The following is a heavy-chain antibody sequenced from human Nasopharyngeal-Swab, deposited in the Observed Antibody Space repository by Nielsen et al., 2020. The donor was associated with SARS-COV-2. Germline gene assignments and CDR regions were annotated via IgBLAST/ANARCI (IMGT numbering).Heavy chain of an antibody. Sequence: GGSLRLSCAASGFTFSSYAMHWVRQAPGKGLGWVAVISYDGSNKYYADSVKGRFTISRDNSKNTLYLQMNSLRAEDTAVYYCATSYRIAAAGAYYFDYWGQGTLVTVSS. V-gene: IGHV3-30-3*01. CDR1: GFTFSSYA. CDR3: ATSYRIAAAGAYYFDY. D-gene: IGHD6-13*01. J-gene: IGHJ4*02. CDR2: ISYDGSNK.